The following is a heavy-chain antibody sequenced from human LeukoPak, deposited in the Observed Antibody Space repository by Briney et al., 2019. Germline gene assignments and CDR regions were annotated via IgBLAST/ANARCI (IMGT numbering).Heavy chain of an antibody. CDR1: GYSFTSYW. V-gene: IGHV5-51*01. J-gene: IGHJ4*02. Sequence: GESLQISCKGSGYSFTSYWIGWVRQMPGKGLEWMGIIYPGDSDTRYSPSFQGQVTISADKSISTAYLQWSSLKASDTAMYYCARSPGYYGSGSSRGLDYWGQGTLVTVSS. D-gene: IGHD3-10*01. CDR2: IYPGDSDT. CDR3: ARSPGYYGSGSSRGLDY.